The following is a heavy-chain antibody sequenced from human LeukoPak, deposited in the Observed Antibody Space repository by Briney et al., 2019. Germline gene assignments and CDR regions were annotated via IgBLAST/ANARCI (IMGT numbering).Heavy chain of an antibody. D-gene: IGHD4-17*01. Sequence: GGSLRLSCAVSGFTFSSYSINWVRQAPGKGLEWVSSISSSTSYIYYADSVKGRFTISKDNAKNSLYLQMNSLRAEDTAVYYCARAGGSTVSHSDYWGQGTLVTVSS. J-gene: IGHJ4*02. CDR1: GFTFSSYS. CDR2: ISSSTSYI. CDR3: ARAGGSTVSHSDY. V-gene: IGHV3-21*01.